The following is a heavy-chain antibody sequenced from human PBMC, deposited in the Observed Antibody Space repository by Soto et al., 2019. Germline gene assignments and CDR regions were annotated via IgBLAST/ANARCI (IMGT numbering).Heavy chain of an antibody. CDR2: ISSNGGST. D-gene: IGHD4-17*01. V-gene: IGHV3-64D*08. Sequence: GGAPRLSCSAPGFTLSSYAMHWVRQASGKGLEYVSAISSNGGSTYYADSVKGRFTISRDNSKNTLYLQMSSLRAEDTAVYYCVITTVVPRNWFDPWGQGTLVTVSS. CDR1: GFTLSSYA. CDR3: VITTVVPRNWFDP. J-gene: IGHJ5*02.